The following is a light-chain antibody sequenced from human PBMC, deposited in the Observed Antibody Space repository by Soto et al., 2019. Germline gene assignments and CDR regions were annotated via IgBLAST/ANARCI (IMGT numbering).Light chain of an antibody. CDR3: QQYGSSPLT. Sequence: EIVLTQSPGTLSSSPGERATLSCRASQSVSGNYLDWYKQKPGQAPRLLIYGASSRATTSPDRFSGSVSGTDFTLTISRLEPEDFAVFDCQQYGSSPLTFGGGTKVEIK. J-gene: IGKJ4*01. V-gene: IGKV3-20*01. CDR1: QSVSGNY. CDR2: GAS.